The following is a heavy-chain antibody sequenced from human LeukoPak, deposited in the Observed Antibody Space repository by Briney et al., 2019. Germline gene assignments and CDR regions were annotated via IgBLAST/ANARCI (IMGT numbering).Heavy chain of an antibody. CDR3: ARQGGTGITRNWFDP. CDR2: IYPGDSDT. D-gene: IGHD1-7*01. CDR1: GYSFTTFW. J-gene: IGHJ5*02. V-gene: IGHV5-51*01. Sequence: GESLKISCKASGYSFTTFWIGWVRQMPGKGLEWMGIIYPGDSDTRYSPSFQGQVTISADKSISTAYLQWSSLKASDTAMYYCARQGGTGITRNWFDPWGQGTLVTVSS.